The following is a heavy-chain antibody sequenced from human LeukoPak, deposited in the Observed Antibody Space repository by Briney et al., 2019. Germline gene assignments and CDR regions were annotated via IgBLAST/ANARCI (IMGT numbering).Heavy chain of an antibody. Sequence: GRSLRLSCAASGFTFSSYAMHWVRQAPGKGLEWVAVISYDGSNKYYADSVNGRFTISRDNAKNSMYLQMNGLRDDDTAVYYCARPRLIGEVLDYWGRGTLVTVSS. D-gene: IGHD3-10*01. J-gene: IGHJ4*01. CDR1: GFTFSSYA. V-gene: IGHV3-30*04. CDR3: ARPRLIGEVLDY. CDR2: ISYDGSNK.